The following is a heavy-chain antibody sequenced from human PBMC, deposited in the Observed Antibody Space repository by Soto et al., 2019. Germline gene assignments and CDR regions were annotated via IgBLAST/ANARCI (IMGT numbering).Heavy chain of an antibody. CDR1: GGSVSSGVYY. CDR2: IYYSGNT. Sequence: QVQLQESGPGLVKPSQTLSLTCTVSGGSVSSGVYYWSWIRQHPGKGLEWIGHIYYSGNTYYNPSLKSRVTISVDTSKNQFSLKLSSMTAADTAVYYCARATYYEYYFDYWGQGTLVTVSS. CDR3: ARATYYEYYFDY. J-gene: IGHJ4*02. D-gene: IGHD3-22*01. V-gene: IGHV4-31*03.